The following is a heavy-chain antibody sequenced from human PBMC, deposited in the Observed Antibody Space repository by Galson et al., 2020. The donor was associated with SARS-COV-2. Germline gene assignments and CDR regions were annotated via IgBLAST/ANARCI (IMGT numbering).Heavy chain of an antibody. CDR1: GGSFSGYY. Sequence: SETLSLTCAVYGGSFSGYYWSWIRQPPGKGLEWIGEINHSGSTNYNPSLKSRVTISVDTSKNQFYLKLSSVTAADTAVYYCARGPVVAATPIDYWGQGTLVTVSS. J-gene: IGHJ4*02. CDR3: ARGPVVAATPIDY. V-gene: IGHV4-34*01. D-gene: IGHD2-2*01. CDR2: INHSGST.